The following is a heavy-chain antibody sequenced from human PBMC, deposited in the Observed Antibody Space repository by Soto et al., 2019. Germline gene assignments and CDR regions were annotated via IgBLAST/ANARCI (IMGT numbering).Heavy chain of an antibody. V-gene: IGHV3-21*01. J-gene: IGHJ3*02. CDR2: ISSSSSYI. D-gene: IGHD4-17*01. CDR3: ARDHTVTTNDAFDI. Sequence: GGSLRLSCAASGFTFSSYSMNRVRQAPGKGLEWVSSISSSSSYIYYADSVKGRFTISRDNAKNSLYLQMNSLRAEDTAVYYCARDHTVTTNDAFDIWGQGTMVTVSS. CDR1: GFTFSSYS.